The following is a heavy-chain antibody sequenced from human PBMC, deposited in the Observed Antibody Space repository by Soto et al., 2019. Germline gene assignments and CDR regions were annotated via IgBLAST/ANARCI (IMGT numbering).Heavy chain of an antibody. CDR1: GFSFRDHS. V-gene: IGHV3-48*02. J-gene: IGHJ4*02. D-gene: IGHD6-13*01. CDR3: ARDLSWAFDH. CDR2: IRSSTTI. Sequence: ESGGGLVQRGGSLRLSCTASGFSFRDHSMNWVRQAPGRGLEWISYIRSSTTISYADSVKGRFTISRDNAENSLYLQMNSLRDEDTAVYFCARDLSWAFDHWGQGALVTVSS.